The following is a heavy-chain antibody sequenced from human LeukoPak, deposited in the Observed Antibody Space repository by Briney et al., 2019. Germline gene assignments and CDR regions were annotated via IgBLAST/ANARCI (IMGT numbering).Heavy chain of an antibody. V-gene: IGHV1-18*01. J-gene: IGHJ6*02. D-gene: IGHD1-26*01. CDR2: ISAYNGNT. Sequence: ASVKVSCKASGYTFTSYGISWVRQAPGQGLEWMGWISAYNGNTNYAQKLQGRVTMTTDTSTSTAYMELRSLRSDDTAVYYCAGGGSLWWELRPLDYYYGMEVWGQGTTVTVSS. CDR1: GYTFTSYG. CDR3: AGGGSLWWELRPLDYYYGMEV.